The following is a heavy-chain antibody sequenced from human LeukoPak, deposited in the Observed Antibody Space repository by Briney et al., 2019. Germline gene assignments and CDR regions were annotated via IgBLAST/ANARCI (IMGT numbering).Heavy chain of an antibody. CDR1: GVTVNTNY. V-gene: IGHV3-53*01. Sequence: GGSLRLPCAASGVTVNTNYMSWVRQAPGKGLEWVSVIYSGGSTYYADSVKGRFTISRDNSKSTLYLQMNTLRAEDTAVYYCARALTPGAFDFWGQGTMVTVSS. J-gene: IGHJ3*01. CDR2: IYSGGST. CDR3: ARALTPGAFDF. D-gene: IGHD3-9*01.